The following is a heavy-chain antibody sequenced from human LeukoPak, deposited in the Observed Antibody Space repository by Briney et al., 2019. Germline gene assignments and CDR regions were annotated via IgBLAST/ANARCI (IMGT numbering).Heavy chain of an antibody. CDR3: ARDLGSGSHNAADY. CDR1: GFTFSSYW. D-gene: IGHD3-10*01. Sequence: PGGSLRLSCAASGFTFSSYWMSWVRQAPGKGLEWVANIKQDGSEKYYVDSVKGRFTISRDNAKNSLYLQMNSLRAEDTAVYYCARDLGSGSHNAADYWGQGTLVTVSS. V-gene: IGHV3-7*01. J-gene: IGHJ4*02. CDR2: IKQDGSEK.